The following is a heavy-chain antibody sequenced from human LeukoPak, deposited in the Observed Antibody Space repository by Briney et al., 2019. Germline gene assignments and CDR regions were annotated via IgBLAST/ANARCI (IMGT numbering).Heavy chain of an antibody. CDR2: IRSKAYGGTT. CDR1: GFTFSNYG. V-gene: IGHV3-49*04. J-gene: IGHJ4*02. D-gene: IGHD3-10*01. Sequence: GGSLRLSCAASGFTFSNYGMSWVRQAPGKGLEWVGFIRSKAYGGTTEYAASVKGRFTISRDDSRSIAYLQMSSLKTEDTAVYYCTRARASYYFDYWGQGTLVTVSS. CDR3: TRARASYYFDY.